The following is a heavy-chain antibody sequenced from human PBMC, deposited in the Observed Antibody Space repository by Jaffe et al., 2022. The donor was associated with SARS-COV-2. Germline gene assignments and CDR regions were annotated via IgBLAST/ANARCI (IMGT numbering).Heavy chain of an antibody. CDR2: IYTSGST. Sequence: QVQLQESGPGLVKPSETLSLTCTVSGGSISSYYWSWIRQPAGKGLEWIGRIYTSGSTNYNPSLKSRVTMSVDTSKNQFSLKLSSVTAADTAVYYCARVAVDTAMVEYYYYGMDVWGQGTTVTVSS. CDR1: GGSISSYY. J-gene: IGHJ6*02. CDR3: ARVAVDTAMVEYYYYGMDV. D-gene: IGHD5-18*01. V-gene: IGHV4-4*07.